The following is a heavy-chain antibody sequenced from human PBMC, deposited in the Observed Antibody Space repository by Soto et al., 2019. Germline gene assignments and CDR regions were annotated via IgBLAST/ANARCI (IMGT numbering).Heavy chain of an antibody. Sequence: QVQLQESGPGLVKPSQTLSLTCTVSGAYVNTGGYYWSWVRQYPGKGLEWIGYIYHSGDTYYHPSLKSRLTISVDTSKNHFSLSLSSVTVADTAVYYCARAPGNERLDYWGQGTLVIVSS. V-gene: IGHV4-31*03. CDR3: ARAPGNERLDY. CDR2: IYHSGDT. D-gene: IGHD1-1*01. CDR1: GAYVNTGGYY. J-gene: IGHJ4*02.